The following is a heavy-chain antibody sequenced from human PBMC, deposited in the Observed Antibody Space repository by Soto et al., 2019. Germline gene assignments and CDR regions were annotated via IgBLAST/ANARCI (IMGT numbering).Heavy chain of an antibody. D-gene: IGHD6-6*01. CDR2: ISAYNGNT. V-gene: IGHV1-18*01. Sequence: QVQLVQSGAEVKKPGASVKVSCKASGYTFTSYGISWVRQAPGQGLEWMGWISAYNGNTNYAQKLQGRVTMTTDTPPSQAYMELRSLRSDDTAVYYCARYIWEAAPTNLTGTYYFDYWGQGTLVPVS. J-gene: IGHJ4*02. CDR1: GYTFTSYG. CDR3: ARYIWEAAPTNLTGTYYFDY.